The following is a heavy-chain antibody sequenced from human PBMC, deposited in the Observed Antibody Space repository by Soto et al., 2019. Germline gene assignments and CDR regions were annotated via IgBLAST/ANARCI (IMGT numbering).Heavy chain of an antibody. J-gene: IGHJ4*02. Sequence: GGSMELACAASSASVRNAGMNGVRQAPGKGLEWVGVIKSKNNGETRDYAAPVKVRFTSSRDDSKDTVYVQMDSLKSEDTAMYYCVADLPAWGAHGFGYWGQGILVTGSS. CDR2: IKSKNNGETR. CDR3: VADLPAWGAHGFGY. D-gene: IGHD3-16*01. CDR1: SASVRNAG. V-gene: IGHV3-15*07.